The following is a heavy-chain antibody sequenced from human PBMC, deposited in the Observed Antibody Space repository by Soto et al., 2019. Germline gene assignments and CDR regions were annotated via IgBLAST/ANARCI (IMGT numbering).Heavy chain of an antibody. Sequence: SETLSLTCTVSGGSINIGSYYWGWIRQYSGKGLEWIGHIHYNGDAYYNPSLKSRLTISVDTSKNQFSLKVNSVNAADTAVYYCARLEKGGLLQAAGYFVTWGQGALATVFS. CDR1: GGSINIGSYY. CDR2: IHYNGDA. J-gene: IGHJ5*02. D-gene: IGHD1-26*01. V-gene: IGHV4-31*03. CDR3: ARLEKGGLLQAAGYFVT.